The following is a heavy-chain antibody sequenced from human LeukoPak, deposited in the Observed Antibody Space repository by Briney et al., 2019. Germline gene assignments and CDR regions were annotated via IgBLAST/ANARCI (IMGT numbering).Heavy chain of an antibody. CDR2: IKGDGSEK. CDR3: ARQSSGIAATDKIDY. V-gene: IGHV3-7*01. D-gene: IGHD6-13*01. Sequence: GGSLRLSCAASGFTFSTYWMSWVRQAPGKGLEWVANIKGDGSEKYYVNSMKGRVTISRDNARSSLYLQFNSLRVEDTAVYYCARQSSGIAATDKIDYWGQGTLVTVSS. CDR1: GFTFSTYW. J-gene: IGHJ4*02.